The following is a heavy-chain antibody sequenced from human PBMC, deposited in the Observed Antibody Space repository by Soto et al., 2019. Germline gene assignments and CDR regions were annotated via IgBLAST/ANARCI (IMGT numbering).Heavy chain of an antibody. J-gene: IGHJ6*02. V-gene: IGHV1-69*13. CDR2: IIPIFGTA. CDR3: AGVKRPVEWDSSYYGMDV. CDR1: GGTFSSYA. Sequence: GASVKVSCKASGGTFSSYAISWVRQAPGQGLEWMGGIIPIFGTANYAQKFQGRVTITADESTSTAYMELSSLRSEDTAVYYCAGVKRPVEWDSSYYGMDVWGQGXTVTVYS. D-gene: IGHD1-26*01.